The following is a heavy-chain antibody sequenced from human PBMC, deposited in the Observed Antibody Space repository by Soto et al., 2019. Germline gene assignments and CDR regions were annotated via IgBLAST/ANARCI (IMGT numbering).Heavy chain of an antibody. CDR1: GVSISSGNW. V-gene: IGHV4-4*02. CDR3: ARLIYDSRLNYLYFDS. J-gene: IGHJ4*02. Sequence: SETLSLTCDVSGVSISSGNWWSWVRQPPGKELEWIGEVYRDGSANYHPSLERRVTISVDTSKNQFSLRLSSVTAADTAIYYCARLIYDSRLNYLYFDSWGQGMLVTVSS. CDR2: VYRDGSA. D-gene: IGHD3-22*01.